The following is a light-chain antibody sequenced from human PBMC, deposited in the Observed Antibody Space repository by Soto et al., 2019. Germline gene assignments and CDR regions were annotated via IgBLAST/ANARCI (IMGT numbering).Light chain of an antibody. Sequence: DIQMTQSPSSLSASVGDRVTITCQASQDITNYLNWYQQKPGKAPQLLIYDASNLETGVPSRFSVSGSGTDFTFTISSLQPEDIATYYCQQYDYLPLTFGGGTKVEIE. CDR2: DAS. J-gene: IGKJ4*01. V-gene: IGKV1-33*01. CDR3: QQYDYLPLT. CDR1: QDITNY.